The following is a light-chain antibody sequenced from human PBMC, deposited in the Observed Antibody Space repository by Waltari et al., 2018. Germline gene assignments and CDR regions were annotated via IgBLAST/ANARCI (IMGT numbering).Light chain of an antibody. V-gene: IGKV3-20*01. CDR1: QSVSRS. CDR3: QHYVSLPAT. Sequence: EIVLTHSPGTLSLSPGEIATLSCRASQSVSRSLAWYQQKPGQAPRLLIYGASNRATGIPDRFSGGGSGIDFSLTISRLEPEDFAVYYCQHYVSLPATFVQATKVEIK. J-gene: IGKJ1*01. CDR2: GAS.